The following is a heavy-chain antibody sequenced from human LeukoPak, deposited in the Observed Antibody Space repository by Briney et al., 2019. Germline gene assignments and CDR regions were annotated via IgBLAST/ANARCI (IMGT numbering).Heavy chain of an antibody. Sequence: SETLSLTCTVSGGSSSSSSYYWGWIRQPPGKGLEWIGSIYYSGSTYYNPSLKSRVTISVDTSKNQFSLKLSSVTAADTAVYYCARPLYCGGDCYFERGDAFDIWGQGTMVTVSS. J-gene: IGHJ3*02. CDR1: GGSSSSSSYY. CDR3: ARPLYCGGDCYFERGDAFDI. CDR2: IYYSGST. D-gene: IGHD2-21*02. V-gene: IGHV4-39*07.